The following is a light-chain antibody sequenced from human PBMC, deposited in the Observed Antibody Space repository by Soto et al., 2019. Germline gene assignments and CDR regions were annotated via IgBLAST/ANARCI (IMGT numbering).Light chain of an antibody. V-gene: IGKV1-5*03. CDR2: KAS. CDR3: QHYNSYSEE. J-gene: IGKJ1*01. CDR1: QSISSN. Sequence: DIQMTQSPASLSASVGDRVTITFLASQSISSNLNWYQQKPGKAPKLLIYKASTLKSGVPSRFSGSGSGTEFTLTISSLQPDDFATYYCQHYNSYSEEFGQGTKVDIK.